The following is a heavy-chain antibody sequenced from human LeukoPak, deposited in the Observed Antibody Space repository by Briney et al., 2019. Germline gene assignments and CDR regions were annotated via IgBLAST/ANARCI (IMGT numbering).Heavy chain of an antibody. CDR1: EFTFSSYA. CDR3: ARDRGNYDVSGYYYYYGMEV. V-gene: IGHV3-30*04. J-gene: IGHJ6*02. D-gene: IGHD3-22*01. CDR2: ISFDGSNG. Sequence: GGSLRLSCEASEFTFSSYAIHWVRQAPGKGREWVAVISFDGSNGYYAGSVKGRFTISRANSKNMMYLQRNSLRAEDTAVYYCARDRGNYDVSGYYYYYGMEVWGRGTPVTVSS.